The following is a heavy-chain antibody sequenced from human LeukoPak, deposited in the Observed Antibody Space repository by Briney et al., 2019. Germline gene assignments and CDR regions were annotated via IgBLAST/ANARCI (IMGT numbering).Heavy chain of an antibody. CDR2: INSSSGYI. J-gene: IGHJ6*03. CDR1: GFTFSSYS. CDR3: ARDATMVPLYYYYYMVV. V-gene: IGHV3-21*01. Sequence: PGGSLRLSCAASGFTFSSYSMNWVRQAPGKGLEWVSSINSSSGYIYYADSVKGRFTISRDNAKNSLYLQMNSLRAEDTAVYYCARDATMVPLYYYYYMVVWGKGTTVTVSS. D-gene: IGHD3-10*01.